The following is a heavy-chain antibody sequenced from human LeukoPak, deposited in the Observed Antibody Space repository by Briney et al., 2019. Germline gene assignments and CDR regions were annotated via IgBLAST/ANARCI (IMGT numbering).Heavy chain of an antibody. CDR2: IYYSGST. CDR3: ARGGIAVAALVHLDY. V-gene: IGHV4-59*01. J-gene: IGHJ4*02. Sequence: SETLSLTCSVPGGSITSYYWSWLRQPPGKGLEWIGYIYYSGSTNYNPSLKSRVTIAVDTSKNQFSLKLSYVTAADTAVYYCARGGIAVAALVHLDYWGQGTLVSVSS. D-gene: IGHD6-13*01. CDR1: GGSITSYY.